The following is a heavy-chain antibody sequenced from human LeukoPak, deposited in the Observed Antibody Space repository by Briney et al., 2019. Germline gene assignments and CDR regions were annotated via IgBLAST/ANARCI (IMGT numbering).Heavy chain of an antibody. D-gene: IGHD2-2*01. V-gene: IGHV3-74*01. CDR3: ARTIVVVPAAKILGY. CDR1: GLNFSNYW. Sequence: GGSLRLSCAASGLNFSNYWMHWVRQAPGKGLVWVSRINPDGSSTNYADSVKGRFTISRDNAKNTLYLHMNSLRAEDTAVYYCARTIVVVPAAKILGYWGQGTLVTDSS. J-gene: IGHJ4*02. CDR2: INPDGSST.